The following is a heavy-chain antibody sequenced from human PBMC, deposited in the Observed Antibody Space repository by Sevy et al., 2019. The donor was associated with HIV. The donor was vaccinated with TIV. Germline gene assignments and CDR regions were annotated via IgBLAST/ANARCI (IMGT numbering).Heavy chain of an antibody. CDR3: ASPRDGYFNHPVDY. J-gene: IGHJ4*02. V-gene: IGHV3-30-3*01. CDR2: ISYDGSNK. Sequence: GGSLRLSCAASGFTFSSYAMHWVRQAPGKGLEWVAVISYDGSNKYYAYSVKGRFTISRDNSKNTLYLQMNSLRAEDTAVYYCASPRDGYFNHPVDYWGQGTLVTVSS. D-gene: IGHD5-12*01. CDR1: GFTFSSYA.